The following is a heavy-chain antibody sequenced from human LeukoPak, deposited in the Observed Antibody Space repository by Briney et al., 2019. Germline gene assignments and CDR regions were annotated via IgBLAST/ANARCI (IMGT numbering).Heavy chain of an antibody. J-gene: IGHJ3*02. Sequence: PGGSLRLSCTTSGFTFSDYAVSWVRQAPGKGPEWIGFIRNKANVCTTEYAASVKGRFTISRDDSKTIAHLQMRGLKHKYTAVYYCSRFYSSGWASGAFDIWGQGTMVSVSS. V-gene: IGHV3-49*04. CDR3: SRFYSSGWASGAFDI. D-gene: IGHD3-22*01. CDR1: GFTFSDYA. CDR2: IRNKANVCTT.